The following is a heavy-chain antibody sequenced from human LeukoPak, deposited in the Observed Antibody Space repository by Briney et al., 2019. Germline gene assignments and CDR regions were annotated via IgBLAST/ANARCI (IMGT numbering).Heavy chain of an antibody. D-gene: IGHD1-26*01. Sequence: GGSLRLSCAASGFTFSSYSMNWVRQAPGKGLEWVSYISSSSSTIYYADSVKGRFTISRDNSKNTLYLQMNSLRAEDTAVYYCAKDNSGSYHDYWGQGTLVTVSS. CDR3: AKDNSGSYHDY. CDR2: ISSSSSTI. CDR1: GFTFSSYS. V-gene: IGHV3-48*01. J-gene: IGHJ4*02.